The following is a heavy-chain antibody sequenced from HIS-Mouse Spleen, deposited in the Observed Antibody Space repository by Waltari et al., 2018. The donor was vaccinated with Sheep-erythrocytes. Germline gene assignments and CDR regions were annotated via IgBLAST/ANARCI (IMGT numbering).Heavy chain of an antibody. J-gene: IGHJ5*02. CDR2: MNPNRGNT. CDR3: AGGIAAAGTCWFDP. V-gene: IGHV1-8*01. CDR1: GYTFTSYD. D-gene: IGHD6-13*01. Sequence: QVQLVQSGAEVKKPGASVKVSCKASGYTFTSYDINWVRQATGQGLEWMGWMNPNRGNTGYAHKFQDRVTRTRNTSISEAYMELSSLGSEDTAVYYCAGGIAAAGTCWFDPWGQGTLVTVSS.